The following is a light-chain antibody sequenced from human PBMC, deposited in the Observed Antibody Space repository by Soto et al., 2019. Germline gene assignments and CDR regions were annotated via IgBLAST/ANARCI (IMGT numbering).Light chain of an antibody. CDR1: QGTRNY. CDR3: QRCDNARRIT. CDR2: AAS. J-gene: IGKJ5*01. Sequence: DIQMTQSPSSLSASLGDTVTITCRASQGTRNYLAWYQQKPGKAPKLLIYAASTLQSGVPSRFSGSGSGTDFTLTIRSLQTEDVATYYCQRCDNARRITFGQGTRLEIK. V-gene: IGKV1-27*01.